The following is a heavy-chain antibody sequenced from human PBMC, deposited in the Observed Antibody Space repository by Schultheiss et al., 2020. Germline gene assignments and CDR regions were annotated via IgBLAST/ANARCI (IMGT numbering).Heavy chain of an antibody. CDR3: ARDHTMVRGVADY. CDR1: GASISGAYNS. Sequence: SETLSLTCTVSGASISGAYNSWTWIRQPAGKGLEWIGRIYASGSTNYNPSLKSRVTISVDTSKNQFSLKLSSVTAADTAVYYCARDHTMVRGVADYWGQGTLVTVSS. J-gene: IGHJ4*02. D-gene: IGHD3-10*01. CDR2: IYASGST. V-gene: IGHV4-61*02.